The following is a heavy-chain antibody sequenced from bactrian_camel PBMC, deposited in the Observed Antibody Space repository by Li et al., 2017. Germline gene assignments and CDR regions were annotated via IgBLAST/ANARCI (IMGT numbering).Heavy chain of an antibody. Sequence: HVQLVESGGGSAHIGGSLRLSCAALGLTFGGGHKGWYRQAPGKEREEVARIDSDGSHTYAASIEGRFTISQDNAKNTLYLQMDNLRPEDSAVYYCGTEVDVGPYSDYDGCNWNYWGPGTQVTVS. CDR3: GTEVDVGPYSDYDGCNWNY. J-gene: IGHJ4*01. V-gene: IGHV3S5*01. CDR2: IDSDGSHT. D-gene: IGHD4*01. CDR1: GLTFGGGH.